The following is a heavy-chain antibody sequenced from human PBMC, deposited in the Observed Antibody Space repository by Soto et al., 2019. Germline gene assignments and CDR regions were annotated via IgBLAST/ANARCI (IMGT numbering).Heavy chain of an antibody. CDR3: ARDLWGYCGTDCYPLDV. V-gene: IGHV4-59*01. Sequence: QVQLQESGPGLVKPSETLSLTCTVSGGSISGYYWSWIRQPPGKGLEWIGYMYNTGSTVYNPSFKSRVTISVDTSKNQFSLKLNSVTAADPAVYYCARDLWGYCGTDCYPLDVWGQGTTVTVSS. J-gene: IGHJ6*02. D-gene: IGHD2-21*02. CDR2: MYNTGST. CDR1: GGSISGYY.